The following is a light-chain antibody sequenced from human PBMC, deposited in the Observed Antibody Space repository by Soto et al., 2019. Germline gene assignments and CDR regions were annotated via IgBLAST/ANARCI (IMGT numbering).Light chain of an antibody. CDR1: QSVSKY. V-gene: IGKV1-39*01. Sequence: DVQMTQSPSSLSASVGDRVTITCRASQSVSKYLNWYQQKPGKALKLLIYAASSLQSGVPSRFSGSGSGTEFTLTITSLQPEDFATYYCQQCYITPLTFGGGTKVEVK. J-gene: IGKJ4*01. CDR3: QQCYITPLT. CDR2: AAS.